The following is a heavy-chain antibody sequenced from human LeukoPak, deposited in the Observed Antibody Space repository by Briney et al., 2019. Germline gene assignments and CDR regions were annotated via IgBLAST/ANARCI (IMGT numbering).Heavy chain of an antibody. CDR2: IYSSGST. J-gene: IGHJ4*02. CDR3: ARARAYNGYVY. Sequence: SETLSLTCNVSGGSLSSYYWSWIRQPPEKGLEWIGYIYSSGSTNYNPSLKSRVTISVDTSKNQFSLKLSSVTAAGTAVYYCARARAYNGYVYWGQGTLVTVSS. CDR1: GGSLSSYY. D-gene: IGHD5-12*01. V-gene: IGHV4-59*01.